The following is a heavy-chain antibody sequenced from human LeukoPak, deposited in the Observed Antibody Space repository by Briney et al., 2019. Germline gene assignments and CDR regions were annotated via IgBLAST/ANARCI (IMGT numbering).Heavy chain of an antibody. D-gene: IGHD1/OR15-1a*01. J-gene: IGHJ6*03. CDR1: GGTFSSYT. CDR2: IIPLFGTP. CDR3: ARVTTLAYYYYMDV. Sequence: ASVKVSCKASGGTFSSYTISWVRQAPGQGLEWMGGIIPLFGTPDYAQKFQDRLTITADKSTSTAYMELSSLRSEDTAVYYCARVTTLAYYYYMDVWGKGTTVTVSS. V-gene: IGHV1-69*06.